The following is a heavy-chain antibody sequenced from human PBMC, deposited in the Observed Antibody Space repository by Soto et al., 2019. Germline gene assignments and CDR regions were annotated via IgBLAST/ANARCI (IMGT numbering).Heavy chain of an antibody. CDR3: ARGGIVLMVYARVGNAFDI. J-gene: IGHJ3*02. D-gene: IGHD2-8*01. Sequence: LRLSCAASGFTFSSYAMHWVRQAPGKGLEWVAVISYDGSNKYYADSVKGRFTISRDNSKNTLYLQMNGLRAEDTAVYYCARGGIVLMVYARVGNAFDIWGQGTMVTVSS. CDR1: GFTFSSYA. CDR2: ISYDGSNK. V-gene: IGHV3-30-3*01.